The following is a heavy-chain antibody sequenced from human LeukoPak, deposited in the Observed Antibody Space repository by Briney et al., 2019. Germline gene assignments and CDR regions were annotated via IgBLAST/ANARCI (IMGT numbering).Heavy chain of an antibody. CDR3: AQGEMATIDY. J-gene: IGHJ4*02. V-gene: IGHV3-30-3*02. CDR1: GFTFSSYA. D-gene: IGHD5-24*01. Sequence: GGSLRLSCAAFGFTFSSYAMHWVRQAPGKGLEWVAVISYDGSNKYYVDSVKGRFTISRDNSKNTLYLQMNSLRAEDTAVYYCAQGEMATIDYWGQGTLVTVSS. CDR2: ISYDGSNK.